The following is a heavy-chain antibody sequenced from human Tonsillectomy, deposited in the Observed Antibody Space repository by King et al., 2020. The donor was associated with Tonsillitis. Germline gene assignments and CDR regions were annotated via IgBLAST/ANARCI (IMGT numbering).Heavy chain of an antibody. CDR2: IIPIFGTA. D-gene: IGHD6-19*01. CDR3: ATSDSSGWTGDY. CDR1: GGTFNTYA. V-gene: IGHV1-69*01. Sequence: VQLVESGAEVKKPGSSVKVSCKASGGTFNTYAISWVRQAPGQGLEWMGGIIPIFGTANYAQKLQGRVTITADESTSTAYMELSSLGSEDTAVYYCATSDSSGWTGDYWGQGTLVTVSS. J-gene: IGHJ4*02.